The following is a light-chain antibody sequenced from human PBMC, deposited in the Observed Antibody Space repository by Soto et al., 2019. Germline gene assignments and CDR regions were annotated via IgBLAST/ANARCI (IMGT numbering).Light chain of an antibody. CDR1: QNIDNN. CDR2: GAS. CDR3: QQYNNWPPLT. J-gene: IGKJ4*01. Sequence: EIVMTQSPATLSVSPGDRVTLACRASQNIDNNLAWYKHRPGQPPRLLISGASTRANGIPARFSGSGSGTEFTLTISSLQSENFAVCCCQQYNNWPPLTFGGGTKVEIK. V-gene: IGKV3D-15*01.